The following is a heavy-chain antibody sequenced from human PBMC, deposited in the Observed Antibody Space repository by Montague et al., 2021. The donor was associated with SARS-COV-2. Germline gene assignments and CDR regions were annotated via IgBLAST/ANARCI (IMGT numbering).Heavy chain of an antibody. Sequence: SETLSLTCTVSGGSISNSNYYWDWIRQPPGKGLEWIGSIYDSGSTYYNPSLKSRVTISVDTSKNHFSLKLSSVTAADTAVYYCARRGRKLLPVATTIGGFDIWGQGTMVTVPS. D-gene: IGHD5-12*01. CDR3: ARRGRKLLPVATTIGGFDI. J-gene: IGHJ3*02. CDR1: GGSISNSNYY. CDR2: IYDSGST. V-gene: IGHV4-39*02.